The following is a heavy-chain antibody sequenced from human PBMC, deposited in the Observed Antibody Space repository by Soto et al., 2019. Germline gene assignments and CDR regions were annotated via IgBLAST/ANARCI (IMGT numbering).Heavy chain of an antibody. D-gene: IGHD2-15*01. CDR2: ISSSSSYI. CDR1: GFTFSSYS. Sequence: EVQLVESGGGLVKPGGSLRLSCAASGFTFSSYSMNWVRQAPGKGLEWVSSISSSSSYIYYADSVKGRFTISRDNAKNSRYLQMNSLRAEDTAVYYCARFNVVVVAATTNYYYYGMDVWGQGTTVTVSS. V-gene: IGHV3-21*01. J-gene: IGHJ6*02. CDR3: ARFNVVVVAATTNYYYYGMDV.